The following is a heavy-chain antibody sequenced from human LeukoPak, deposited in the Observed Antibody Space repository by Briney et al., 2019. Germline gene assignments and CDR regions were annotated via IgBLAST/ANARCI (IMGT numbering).Heavy chain of an antibody. J-gene: IGHJ6*02. CDR2: ISGSGDST. V-gene: IGHV3-23*01. Sequence: GGSLRLSCAASGXTFSHYVMSWVRQAPGEGLEWVSVISGSGDSTYYADSVKGRFTISRDNSKNTLYLQMSSLRAEGTAVYYCANQNSGMDVWGQGTSVTVSS. CDR3: ANQNSGMDV. CDR1: GXTFSHYV.